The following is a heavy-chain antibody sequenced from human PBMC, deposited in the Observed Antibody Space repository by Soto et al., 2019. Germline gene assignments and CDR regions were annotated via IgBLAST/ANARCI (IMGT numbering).Heavy chain of an antibody. CDR2: VSGSGTDT. CDR3: AKGRYYFDNSGRPDGYFDY. CDR1: GFTFNTHA. Sequence: EVQLLESGGGLVRPGGSLRLSCAASGFTFNTHAMSWVRQAPGKGLEWVSVVSGSGTDTYYADSVKGRFTISRDNSKNTLYVQMNSLGAEDTAVYYWAKGRYYFDNSGRPDGYFDYWCQGILVTVSP. V-gene: IGHV3-23*01. J-gene: IGHJ4*02. D-gene: IGHD3-22*01.